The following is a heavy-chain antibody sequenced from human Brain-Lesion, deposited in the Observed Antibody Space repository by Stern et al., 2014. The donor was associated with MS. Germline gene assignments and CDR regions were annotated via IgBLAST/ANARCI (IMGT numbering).Heavy chain of an antibody. D-gene: IGHD3-10*01. CDR2: VNNNGRRT. CDR1: GFTFSNYW. CDR3: ARGERWFDS. J-gene: IGHJ5*01. V-gene: IGHV3-74*02. Sequence: QLVQSGGGLVQPGGSLRLSCAASGFTFSNYWMHWVRQAPGKGLVWVSRVNNNGRRTSYADSVKGRFTMSRDNAKNTLYLQMNSLRVEDTAIYYCARGERWFDSWGQGTLVTVSS.